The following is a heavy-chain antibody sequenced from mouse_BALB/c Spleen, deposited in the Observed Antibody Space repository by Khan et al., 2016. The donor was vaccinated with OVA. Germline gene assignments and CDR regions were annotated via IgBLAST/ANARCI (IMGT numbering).Heavy chain of an antibody. J-gene: IGHJ3*01. CDR2: IWAGGST. Sequence: VQLQESGPGLVAPSQSLSITCTVSGFSLTSYGVHWVRQPPGKGLEWLGIIWAGGSTNYNSALMSRLSISKDNSKSQVFLKMNRLQTDDTAMYCCARDTTATPYWGQGTLVTVSA. CDR1: GFSLTSYG. CDR3: ARDTTATPY. D-gene: IGHD1-2*01. V-gene: IGHV2-9*02.